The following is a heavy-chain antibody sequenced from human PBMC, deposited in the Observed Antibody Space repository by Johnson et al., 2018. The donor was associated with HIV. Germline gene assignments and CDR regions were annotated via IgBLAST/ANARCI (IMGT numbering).Heavy chain of an antibody. CDR1: GFMFDDYA. CDR2: IDWTGANA. D-gene: IGHD4-17*01. CDR3: ARHAGGDFTYGLFQH. J-gene: IGHJ3*01. V-gene: IGHV3-20*04. Sequence: VQLVESGGGLVQPGESLRLSCVGSGFMFDDYAMSWVRQVPGKGLEWVSGIDWTGANAGYADSVKGRFTIFRDNAKNSLYIQMSGLREEDTALYYCARHAGGDFTYGLFQHWGQGTMVTVSS.